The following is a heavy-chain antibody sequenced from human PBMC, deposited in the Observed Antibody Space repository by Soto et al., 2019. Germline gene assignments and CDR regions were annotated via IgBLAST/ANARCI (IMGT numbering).Heavy chain of an antibody. J-gene: IGHJ2*01. CDR2: ISSSSSYI. D-gene: IGHD2-15*01. Sequence: GGSLRLSCAASGFTFSSYSMNWVRQAPGKGLEWVSSISSSSSYIYYADSVKGRFTISRDNAKNSLYLQMNSLRAEDTAVYYCARDCSGGSGYPPGDFDLWGRGTLVTVS. CDR3: ARDCSGGSGYPPGDFDL. CDR1: GFTFSSYS. V-gene: IGHV3-21*01.